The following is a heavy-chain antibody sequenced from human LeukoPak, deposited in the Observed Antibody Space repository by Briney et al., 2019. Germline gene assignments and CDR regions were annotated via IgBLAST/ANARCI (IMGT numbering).Heavy chain of an antibody. J-gene: IGHJ4*02. D-gene: IGHD7-27*01. CDR3: ARDPESNWGWDLDY. Sequence: GGSLRLSCAASGFTFSSHSMNWVRQAPGKGLEWVSYISSSSSTIYYADSVKGRFTISRDNAKNSLYLQMNSLRAEDTAVYYCARDPESNWGWDLDYWGQGTLVTVFS. CDR2: ISSSSSTI. CDR1: GFTFSSHS. V-gene: IGHV3-48*01.